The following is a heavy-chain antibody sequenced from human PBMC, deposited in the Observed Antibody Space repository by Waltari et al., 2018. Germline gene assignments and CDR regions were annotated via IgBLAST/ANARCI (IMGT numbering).Heavy chain of an antibody. CDR2: IYYSGST. D-gene: IGHD3-9*01. CDR1: GGSLSSYY. V-gene: IGHV4-59*01. Sequence: QVQLQESGPGLVKPSETLSLTCTVSGGSLSSYYWSWIRQPPGKGLEWIGYIYYSGSTNYNPSLKSRVTISVDTSKNQFSLKLSSVTAADTAVYYCARDNYDILTGYYRGGWFDPWGQGTLVTVSS. J-gene: IGHJ5*02. CDR3: ARDNYDILTGYYRGGWFDP.